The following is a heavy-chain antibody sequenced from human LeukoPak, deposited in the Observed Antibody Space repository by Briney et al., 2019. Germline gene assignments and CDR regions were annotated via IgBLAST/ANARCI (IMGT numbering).Heavy chain of an antibody. CDR2: IYPGDSDT. V-gene: IGHV5-51*01. D-gene: IGHD1-26*01. CDR3: ARRQTGSYYDY. J-gene: IGHJ4*02. CDR1: GYSFSTYW. Sequence: GESLKISCKGSGYSFSTYWIGWVRQMPGKGLEWMGIIYPGDSDTRYSPSFQGQVTISADKSNSTAYLQWSSLKASDTAMYYCARRQTGSYYDYWGQGTLVTVSS.